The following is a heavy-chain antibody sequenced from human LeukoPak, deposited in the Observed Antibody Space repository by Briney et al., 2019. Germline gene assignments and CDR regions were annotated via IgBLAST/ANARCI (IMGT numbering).Heavy chain of an antibody. D-gene: IGHD6-13*01. CDR1: GFTFSSYG. V-gene: IGHV3-30*18. Sequence: GGSLRLSCAASGFTFSSYGMHWVRQAPGKGLEWVAVISYDGSNKYYADSVKGRFTISRDNSKNTLYLQMNSLRAEDTAVYYCAKDRYSSSWFDYWGQGILVTVSS. J-gene: IGHJ4*02. CDR2: ISYDGSNK. CDR3: AKDRYSSSWFDY.